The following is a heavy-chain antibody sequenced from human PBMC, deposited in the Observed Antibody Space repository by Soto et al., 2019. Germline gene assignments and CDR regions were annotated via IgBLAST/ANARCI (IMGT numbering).Heavy chain of an antibody. CDR1: GFTFSSYW. J-gene: IGHJ4*02. CDR3: ARVGAAAGTFDY. V-gene: IGHV3-74*01. CDR2: INSDASST. D-gene: IGHD6-13*01. Sequence: GGSLRLSCAASGFTFSSYWMHWVRQAPGKGLVWVSRINSDASSTSYADSVKGRFTISRDNAKNTLYLQMNSLRAEDTAVYYCARVGAAAGTFDYWGQGTLVTVSS.